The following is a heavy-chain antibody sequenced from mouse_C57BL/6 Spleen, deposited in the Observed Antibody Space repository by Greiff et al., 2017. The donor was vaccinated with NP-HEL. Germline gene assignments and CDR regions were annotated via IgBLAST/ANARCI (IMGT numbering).Heavy chain of an antibody. V-gene: IGHV1-75*01. CDR3: ARSPSFITTVVGGYFDV. J-gene: IGHJ1*03. CDR2: IFPGSGST. Sequence: QVQLQQSGPELVKPGASVKISCKASGYTFTDYYINWVKQRPGQGLEWIGWIFPGSGSTYYNEKFKGKATLTVDKSSSTAYMLLSSLTSEDSAVYFCARSPSFITTVVGGYFDVWGTGTTVTVSS. D-gene: IGHD1-1*01. CDR1: GYTFTDYY.